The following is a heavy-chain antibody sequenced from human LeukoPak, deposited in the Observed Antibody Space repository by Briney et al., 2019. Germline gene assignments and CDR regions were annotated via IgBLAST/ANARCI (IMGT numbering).Heavy chain of an antibody. CDR2: IYSGGNT. CDR3: ARGSGGGSGAYYKDHYYGMDV. J-gene: IGHJ6*02. V-gene: IGHV3-66*01. CDR1: GFTVSSNH. Sequence: GGSLRLSCAASGFTVSSNHMSWVRQAPGKGLEWVSIIYSGGNTYYTDSVKGRFTVTRDSSKNTLYLQMNSLRAEDTAVYYCARGSGGGSGAYYKDHYYGMDVWGPGTTVTVS. D-gene: IGHD3-10*01.